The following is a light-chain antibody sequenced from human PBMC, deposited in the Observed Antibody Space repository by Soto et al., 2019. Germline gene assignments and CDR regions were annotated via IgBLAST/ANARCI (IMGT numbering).Light chain of an antibody. J-gene: IGKJ2*01. CDR2: AAS. Sequence: AIQMTQSPSSLSASVGDRVTITCRASQAIRSDLGWYQQKPRKAPKLLIYAASNLQSGVPSRFSGNGSGTDFTLTISSLQPEDFASYYCLQDYNYPYTFGQGTNLEIK. V-gene: IGKV1-6*01. CDR3: LQDYNYPYT. CDR1: QAIRSD.